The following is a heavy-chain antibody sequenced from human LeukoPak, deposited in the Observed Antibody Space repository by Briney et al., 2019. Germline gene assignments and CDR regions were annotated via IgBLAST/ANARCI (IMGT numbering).Heavy chain of an antibody. V-gene: IGHV3-48*01. D-gene: IGHD5-18*01. CDR1: GFTFSSYS. Sequence: GGSLRLSCAASGFTFSSYSMNWVRQAPGKGLEWVSYISSSSSTIYYADSVKGRLTISRDNAKNSLYLQMNSLRAEDTAVYYCARDLPPDTAMAYYYYYMDVWGKGTTVTVSS. CDR2: ISSSSSTI. J-gene: IGHJ6*03. CDR3: ARDLPPDTAMAYYYYYMDV.